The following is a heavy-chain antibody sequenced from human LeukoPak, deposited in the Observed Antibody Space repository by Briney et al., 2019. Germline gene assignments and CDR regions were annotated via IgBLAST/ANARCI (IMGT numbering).Heavy chain of an antibody. CDR1: GFTFTTYG. D-gene: IGHD4-17*01. CDR3: AKIQTTVTSYFDY. Sequence: PGGSLRLSCAASGFTFTTYGMHWARQAPGKGLDWVAFISYDMTNKYYADSVKGRFTISRDNSKNTLYLQMNSLRAEDTAVYYCAKIQTTVTSYFDYWGQGTLVTVSS. J-gene: IGHJ4*02. CDR2: ISYDMTNK. V-gene: IGHV3-30*18.